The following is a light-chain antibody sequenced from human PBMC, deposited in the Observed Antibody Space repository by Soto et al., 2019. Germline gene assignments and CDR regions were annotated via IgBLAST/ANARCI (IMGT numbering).Light chain of an antibody. Sequence: DIQMTQSPSSLSASVGDRVIITCRASQTISSHLNWYQQKPGKAPNLLVYAASSFQSGVPSRFTGSGSGTDFTLTISSLQPEDFATYFCQQSYTTPITCGQGTRL. J-gene: IGKJ5*01. CDR2: AAS. CDR3: QQSYTTPIT. V-gene: IGKV1-39*01. CDR1: QTISSH.